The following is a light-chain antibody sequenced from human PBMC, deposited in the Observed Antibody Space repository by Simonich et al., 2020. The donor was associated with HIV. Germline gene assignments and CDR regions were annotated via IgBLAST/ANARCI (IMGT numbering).Light chain of an antibody. J-gene: IGKJ2*01. CDR3: QQYNSYPMYT. CDR1: QGISNS. Sequence: DIQMTQSPSSLSASVGDRVTITCRASQGISNSLAWSQQKPGKAPKLLLYAASRLESGVPSRFSGSGSGTDYTLTISSLQPDDFATYYCQQYNSYPMYTFGQGTKLEIK. CDR2: AAS. V-gene: IGKV1-NL1*01.